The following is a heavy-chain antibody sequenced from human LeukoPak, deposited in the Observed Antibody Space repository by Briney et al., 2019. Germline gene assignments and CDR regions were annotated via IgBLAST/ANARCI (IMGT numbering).Heavy chain of an antibody. Sequence: ASVKVSCKAFGYTFTSYDINWVRQTTREGLEWMGWMSPDNDHTASAQKFQGRVTLTRNVSISTAYMELRSLRSEDTAVYYCAKDYEPLVGVHRWGDWFDPWGQGTLVTVSS. CDR1: GYTFTSYD. CDR2: MSPDNDHT. V-gene: IGHV1-8*03. J-gene: IGHJ5*02. D-gene: IGHD1-26*01. CDR3: AKDYEPLVGVHRWGDWFDP.